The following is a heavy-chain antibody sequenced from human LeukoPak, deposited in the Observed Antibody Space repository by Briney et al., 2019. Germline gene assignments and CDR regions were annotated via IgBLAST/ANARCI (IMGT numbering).Heavy chain of an antibody. D-gene: IGHD1-1*01. Sequence: GGSLRLSCAASGFTYTDSYMTWVRQAPGKGLEWLSYISGSGGDTNYADSVRGRFTISRDNAKNSLYLQMNSLRVEDTAVYYCARDPRTVRIWGQGTLVTVSS. J-gene: IGHJ4*02. CDR3: ARDPRTVRI. CDR2: ISGSGGDT. V-gene: IGHV3-11*06. CDR1: GFTYTDSY.